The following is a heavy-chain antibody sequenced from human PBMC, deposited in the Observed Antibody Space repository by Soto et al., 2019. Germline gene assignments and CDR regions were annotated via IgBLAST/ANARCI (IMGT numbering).Heavy chain of an antibody. V-gene: IGHV4-31*11. J-gene: IGHJ6*02. D-gene: IGHD3-10*01. CDR3: TRDSPPPPYFAYYGMDV. Sequence: PSETLSLTCAVSGASISSGDLHWTWIRQRPGEGLEWIGYIDFSGRTYYNPSLRSRLSISVDTSQNHFSLRLNSMTAADTAVYYCTRDSPPPPYFAYYGMDVWGQGTTVTVSS. CDR2: IDFSGRT. CDR1: GASISSGDLH.